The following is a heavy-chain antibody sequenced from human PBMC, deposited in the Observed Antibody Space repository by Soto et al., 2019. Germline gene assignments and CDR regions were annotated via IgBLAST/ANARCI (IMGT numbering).Heavy chain of an antibody. J-gene: IGHJ4*02. D-gene: IGHD2-15*01. Sequence: ASVKVSCKASGYTFYSHSISWVRQAPGQGLEWMGWISAYNGNTNYAQKLQGRVTMTTDTSTSTAYMELRSLRSDDTAVYYCARGGYCSGGSCYSDYWGQATLVTVSS. V-gene: IGHV1-18*01. CDR1: GYTFYSHS. CDR3: ARGGYCSGGSCYSDY. CDR2: ISAYNGNT.